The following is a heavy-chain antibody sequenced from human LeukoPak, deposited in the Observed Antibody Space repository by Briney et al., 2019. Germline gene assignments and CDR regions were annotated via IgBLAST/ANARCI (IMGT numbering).Heavy chain of an antibody. CDR1: EFTFTTYG. V-gene: IGHV3-33*01. CDR2: IYYDGSNI. J-gene: IGHJ4*02. CDR3: ARDWKTNSFDY. Sequence: GGSLRLSCAASEFTFTTYGMHWVRQAPGKGLEWVAFIYYDGSNIYYADYVKGRFTISRDISKNTLYLQIDSLRAEDTAIYYCARDWKTNSFDYWGQGTLVTVSS. D-gene: IGHD1-1*01.